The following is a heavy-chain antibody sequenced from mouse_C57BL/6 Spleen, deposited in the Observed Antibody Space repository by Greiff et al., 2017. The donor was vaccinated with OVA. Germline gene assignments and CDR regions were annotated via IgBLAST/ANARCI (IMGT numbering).Heavy chain of an antibody. CDR2: ISYDGSN. D-gene: IGHD4-1*01. Sequence: VKLQEPGPGLVKPSQSLSLTCSVTGYSITSGYYWNWIRQFPGNKLEWMGYISYDGSNNYNPSLKNRISITRDTSKNQFFLKLNSVTTEDTATYYCAREDGTGTDYWGQGTTLTVSS. CDR1: GYSITSGYY. V-gene: IGHV3-6*01. J-gene: IGHJ2*01. CDR3: AREDGTGTDY.